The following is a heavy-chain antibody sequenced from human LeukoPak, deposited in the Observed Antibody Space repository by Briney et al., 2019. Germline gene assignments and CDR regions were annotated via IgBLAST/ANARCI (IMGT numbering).Heavy chain of an antibody. CDR3: ARPQGYYDSSGYYPDAFDI. Sequence: GGSLRLSCAASGFTFSSYAIHWVRQAPGKGLEWVAAISYDGSKKYSADSVKGRFTISRDNSNNTLYLQMNSLRAEDTAVYYCARPQGYYDSSGYYPDAFDIWGQGTKVTVSS. CDR1: GFTFSSYA. J-gene: IGHJ3*02. D-gene: IGHD3-22*01. CDR2: ISYDGSKK. V-gene: IGHV3-30-3*01.